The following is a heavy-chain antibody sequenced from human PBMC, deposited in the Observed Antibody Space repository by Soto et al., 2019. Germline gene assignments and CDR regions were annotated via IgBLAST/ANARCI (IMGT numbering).Heavy chain of an antibody. CDR2: ISGYNGDA. Sequence: ASVRVSCKASGYTFTNSGISWVRQAPGQGLEWMGWISGYNGDANYAQRFQGRVSMTIDTSTTTAYMELRTLTSDDTAVYYCAKNGQPPYYYYGLDVWGQGTTVTVSS. V-gene: IGHV1-18*01. CDR1: GYTFTNSG. D-gene: IGHD2-8*01. CDR3: AKNGQPPYYYYGLDV. J-gene: IGHJ6*02.